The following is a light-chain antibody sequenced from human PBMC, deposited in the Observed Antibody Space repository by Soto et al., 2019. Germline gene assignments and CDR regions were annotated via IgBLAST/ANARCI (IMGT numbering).Light chain of an antibody. CDR3: QAWDSSTNWV. CDR2: LDV. CDR1: KLGDKY. Sequence: SYELTHPPSVSVSPGQTDSITCSGNKLGDKYACWYQQKPGQSPVLVIYLDVKRPSGIPERFSGSNSGNTATLTISGTHAMDEADYYCQAWDSSTNWVFGGGTKLTVL. V-gene: IGLV3-1*01. J-gene: IGLJ3*02.